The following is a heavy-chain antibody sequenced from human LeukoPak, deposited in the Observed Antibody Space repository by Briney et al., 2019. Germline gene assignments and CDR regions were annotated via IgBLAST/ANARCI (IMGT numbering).Heavy chain of an antibody. CDR1: GFTFSTYD. CDR3: AKRSAVTDHCDY. Sequence: GGSLRLSCAASGFTFSTYDMSWVRQAPEKGLEWVSVISGSGDSTNYADSVKGRLTISRDNSKNTLYLQMNSLRAEDTAVYYCAKRSAVTDHCDYWGQGTLVTVSS. D-gene: IGHD6-19*01. J-gene: IGHJ4*02. V-gene: IGHV3-23*01. CDR2: ISGSGDST.